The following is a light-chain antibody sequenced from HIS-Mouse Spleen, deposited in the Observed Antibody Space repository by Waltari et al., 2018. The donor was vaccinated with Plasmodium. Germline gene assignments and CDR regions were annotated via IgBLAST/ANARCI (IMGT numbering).Light chain of an antibody. V-gene: IGLV3-10*01. J-gene: IGLJ3*02. CDR2: EDS. CDR3: YSTDSSGNHRV. CDR1: ALPTKF. Sequence: SYELTQPPSVSFSPGQTARTTCSGDALPTKFAYLYQQKSGQAPVLVIYEDSKRPSGIPERFSGSSSGTMATLTISGAQVEDEADYYCYSTDSSGNHRVFGGGTKLTVL.